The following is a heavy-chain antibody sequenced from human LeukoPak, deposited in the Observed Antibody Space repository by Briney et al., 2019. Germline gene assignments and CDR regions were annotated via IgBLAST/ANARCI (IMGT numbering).Heavy chain of an antibody. Sequence: SETLSLTCAVSGGSFSGYYWNWIRQPPGKGLEWIGEIDHSGSTNYNPSLKSRVTISVDTSKNQFSLKLSSVTAADTAVYYCARIFRGAYFDYWGQGTLVTVSS. D-gene: IGHD3-10*01. V-gene: IGHV4-34*01. CDR1: GGSFSGYY. J-gene: IGHJ4*02. CDR3: ARIFRGAYFDY. CDR2: IDHSGST.